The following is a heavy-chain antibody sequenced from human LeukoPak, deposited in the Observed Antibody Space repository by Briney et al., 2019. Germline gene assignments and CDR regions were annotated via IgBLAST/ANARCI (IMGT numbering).Heavy chain of an antibody. CDR3: ARDSEGYCSGGSCPLWGANWFDP. CDR1: GGTFSSYA. V-gene: IGHV1-69*13. Sequence: SVKVSCKASGGTFSSYAISWVRQAPGQGLEWMGGIIPIFGTANYAHKFQGRVTITADESTSTAYMELSSLRSEDTAVYYCARDSEGYCSGGSCPLWGANWFDPWGQGTLVTVSS. J-gene: IGHJ5*02. CDR2: IIPIFGTA. D-gene: IGHD2-15*01.